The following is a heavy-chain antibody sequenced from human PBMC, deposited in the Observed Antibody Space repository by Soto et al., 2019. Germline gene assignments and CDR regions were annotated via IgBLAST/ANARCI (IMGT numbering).Heavy chain of an antibody. CDR1: GGTFSSYA. CDR3: AREGRGYCSGGSCYETFDY. V-gene: IGHV1-69*01. CDR2: IIPIFGTA. Sequence: QVQLVQSGAEVKKPGSSVKVSCKASGGTFSSYAISWVRQAPGQGLEWLGGIIPIFGTAHYAQKFQGRGTITADESTSTAYMELSSLRSEDTAVYYCAREGRGYCSGGSCYETFDYWGQGTLVTVSS. J-gene: IGHJ4*02. D-gene: IGHD2-15*01.